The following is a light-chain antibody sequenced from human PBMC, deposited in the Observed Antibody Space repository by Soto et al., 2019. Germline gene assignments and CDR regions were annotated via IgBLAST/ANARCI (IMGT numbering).Light chain of an antibody. CDR3: LHYNSFPRT. Sequence: DIQMTQSPSSLSASVGDRVTITCRASQGIRNDLGWYQQKPGKAPKRLIYAASSLHSGVPSRFSGSGSGTESTLTNSSMQVEDCATDNCLHYNSFPRTFGQGTKLEIE. V-gene: IGKV1-17*01. J-gene: IGKJ2*01. CDR2: AAS. CDR1: QGIRND.